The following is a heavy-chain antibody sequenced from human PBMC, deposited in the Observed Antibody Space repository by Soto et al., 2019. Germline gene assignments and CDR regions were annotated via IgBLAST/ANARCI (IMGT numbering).Heavy chain of an antibody. CDR3: ARDPTGVIGGNAFDI. D-gene: IGHD7-27*01. CDR2: INPNSGGT. V-gene: IGHV1-2*04. Sequence: GASVKVSCKASGYTFNGYYIQWVRQDPGQGLEWMGWINPNSGGTNYAQKFQGWVTMTRDTSISTAYMELSRLRSDDTAVYYCARDPTGVIGGNAFDIWGQGTMVTVS. J-gene: IGHJ3*02. CDR1: GYTFNGYY.